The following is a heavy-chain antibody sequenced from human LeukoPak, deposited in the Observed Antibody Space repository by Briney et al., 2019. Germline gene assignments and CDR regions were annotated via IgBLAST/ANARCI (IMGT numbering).Heavy chain of an antibody. CDR2: ISGSGST. J-gene: IGHJ4*02. CDR1: EFTFSSYA. CDR3: ANFNSRGYSYGLDY. D-gene: IGHD5-18*01. Sequence: PGGSLRLSCAASEFTFSSYAMSWVRQAPGKGLEWVSAISGSGSTYYADSVKGRFTLSRDNSKNTLYLQMNSLRAEDTAVYSCANFNSRGYSYGLDYWGQGTLVTVSS. V-gene: IGHV3-23*01.